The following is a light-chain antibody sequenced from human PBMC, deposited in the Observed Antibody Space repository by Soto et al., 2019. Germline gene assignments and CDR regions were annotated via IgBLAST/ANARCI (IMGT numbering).Light chain of an antibody. J-gene: IGKJ2*01. CDR3: QQRSNLPPYT. V-gene: IGKV3-11*01. CDR2: DAS. CDR1: QSVSSY. Sequence: EIVLTQSPATLSLSPGERATLSCRASQSVSSYLAWYQQKPGQAPRLLIYDASNRATGIPARFSGSGSGTDLTLTISSLEPEDFAVYYCQQRSNLPPYTFGQGTKLEIK.